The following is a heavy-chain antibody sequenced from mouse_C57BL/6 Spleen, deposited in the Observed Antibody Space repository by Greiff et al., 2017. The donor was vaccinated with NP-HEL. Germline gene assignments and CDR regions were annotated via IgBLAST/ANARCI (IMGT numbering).Heavy chain of an antibody. CDR3: ARLGRYDYDYYAMDY. V-gene: IGHV1-50*01. CDR2: IDPSDSYT. CDR1: GYTFTSYW. D-gene: IGHD2-4*01. Sequence: VQLQQPGAELVKPGASVKLSCKASGYTFTSYWMQWVNQRPGQGLEWIGEIDPSDSYTNYNQKFKGKATLTVDTSSSTAYMQLSSLTSEDSAVYYCARLGRYDYDYYAMDYWGQGTSVTVSS. J-gene: IGHJ4*01.